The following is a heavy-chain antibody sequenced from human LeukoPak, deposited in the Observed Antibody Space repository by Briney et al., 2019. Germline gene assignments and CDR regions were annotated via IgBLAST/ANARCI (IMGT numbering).Heavy chain of an antibody. J-gene: IGHJ6*03. CDR1: GFTFTSYN. V-gene: IGHV3-21*06. D-gene: IGHD1-26*01. CDR2: ITSSSSYI. CDR3: ARDPYSGNYGAYYYYYMDV. Sequence: GGSLRLSCAASGFTFTSYNMNWVRQAPGKGLEWVSSITSSSSYIYYADSVKGRFTISRDNAKNSLYLQMHSLRVEDTAVYYCARDPYSGNYGAYYYYYMDVWGKGTTVTISS.